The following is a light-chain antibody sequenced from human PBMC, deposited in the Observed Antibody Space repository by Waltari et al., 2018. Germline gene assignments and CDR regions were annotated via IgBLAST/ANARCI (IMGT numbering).Light chain of an antibody. CDR1: QSLLHSNGYNY. V-gene: IGKV2-28*01. Sequence: DIVMTQSPLSLPVTPGEPASISCRSSQSLLHSNGYNYLDWYLQKPGQSPQLLIYLGSNRASGVPDRFSGRGSGTDFTLKISRVEAEDVGVYYCMQALQTPGQCTFGPGTKVDIK. CDR2: LGS. J-gene: IGKJ3*01. CDR3: MQALQTPGQCT.